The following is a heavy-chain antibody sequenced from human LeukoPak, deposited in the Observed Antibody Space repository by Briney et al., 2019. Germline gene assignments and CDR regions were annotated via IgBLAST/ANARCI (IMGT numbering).Heavy chain of an antibody. D-gene: IGHD3-3*01. V-gene: IGHV4-34*01. CDR2: INHSGST. J-gene: IGHJ4*02. CDR1: GGSFSGYY. CDR3: ARAVYDFWSGTNKRPFDY. Sequence: SETLSLTCAVYGGSFSGYYWSWIRRPPGKGLEWIGEINHSGSTNYNPSLKSRVTISVDTSKNQFSLKLSSVTAADTAVYYCARAVYDFWSGTNKRPFDYWGQGTLVTVSS.